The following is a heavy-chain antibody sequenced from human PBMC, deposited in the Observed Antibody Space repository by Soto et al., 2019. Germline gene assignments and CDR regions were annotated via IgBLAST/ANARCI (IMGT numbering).Heavy chain of an antibody. V-gene: IGHV3-23*01. CDR2: ISGSGGST. CDR3: AKDLSYSSGPVDY. Sequence: GGSLRLSCAASGFPFTTYAMSWVRQAPGKGLEWVSAISGSGGSTYYADSVKGRFTISRDNSKNTLYLQMNSLRTEDTAVYYCAKDLSYSSGPVDYWGQGTLVTVSS. CDR1: GFPFTTYA. D-gene: IGHD6-19*01. J-gene: IGHJ4*02.